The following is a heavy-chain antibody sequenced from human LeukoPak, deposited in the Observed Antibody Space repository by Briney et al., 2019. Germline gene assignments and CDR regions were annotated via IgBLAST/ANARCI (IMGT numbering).Heavy chain of an antibody. CDR2: ISCDGGST. CDR1: GFTFDDYT. D-gene: IGHD3-9*01. CDR3: ARSRDYDILTGYHKDAFDI. Sequence: PGGSLRLSCAASGFTFDDYTMHWVRQAPGKGLEWVSLISCDGGSTYYADSVKGRFTISRDNAKNSLYLQMNSLRAEDTAVYYCARSRDYDILTGYHKDAFDIWGQGTMVTVSS. J-gene: IGHJ3*02. V-gene: IGHV3-43*01.